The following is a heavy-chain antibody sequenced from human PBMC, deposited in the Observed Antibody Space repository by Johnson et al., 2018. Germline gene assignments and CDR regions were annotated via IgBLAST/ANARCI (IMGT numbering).Heavy chain of an antibody. Sequence: VQLVESGGGLVKPGGSLRLSCAASGFTFSSYSMNWVRQAPGKGLEWVSSISSSSSYIYYADSVKGRFTISRDNAKNSLYLQMNSLGAEDTAVYYCASPHTADAALDIWGQGTMVTVSS. CDR1: GFTFSSYS. J-gene: IGHJ3*02. V-gene: IGHV3-21*01. CDR3: ASPHTADAALDI. CDR2: ISSSSSYI.